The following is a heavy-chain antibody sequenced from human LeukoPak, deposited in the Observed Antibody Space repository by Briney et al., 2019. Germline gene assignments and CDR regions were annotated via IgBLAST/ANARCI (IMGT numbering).Heavy chain of an antibody. CDR3: ARVGIKISGSYPFDY. D-gene: IGHD1-26*01. V-gene: IGHV3-21*01. J-gene: IGHJ4*02. CDR1: GFTFSSYS. CDR2: ISSSSSYI. Sequence: GGSLRLSCAASGFTFSSYSMNWVRQAPGKGLEWVSSISSSSSYIYYADSVKGRFTISRDNAKNSLYLQMNSLRAEDTAVYYCARVGIKISGSYPFDYWGQGTLVTVSS.